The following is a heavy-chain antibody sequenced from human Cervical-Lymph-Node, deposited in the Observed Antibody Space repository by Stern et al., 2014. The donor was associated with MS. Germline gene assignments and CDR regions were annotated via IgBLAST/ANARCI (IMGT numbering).Heavy chain of an antibody. CDR2: LHYRGSR. V-gene: IGHV4-39*01. Sequence: QVQLQESGPGLVQPSATLSLTCTVSGGSVSNTSYFWGWIRQPPGKGLEWIGRLHYRGSRNFNPSLKSRVTISVYTSHNQFSLNVSSGTAADSAMYYCAKSFYRDHSPFYYGMDVWGQGTTVTVSS. CDR1: GGSVSNTSYF. CDR3: AKSFYRDHSPFYYGMDV. J-gene: IGHJ6*02. D-gene: IGHD2/OR15-2a*01.